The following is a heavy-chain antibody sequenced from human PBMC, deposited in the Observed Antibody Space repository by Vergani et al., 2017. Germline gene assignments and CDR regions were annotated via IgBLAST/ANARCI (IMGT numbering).Heavy chain of an antibody. D-gene: IGHD6-13*01. V-gene: IGHV3-48*02. Sequence: EVQLVESGGGLVQPGGSLRLSCAASGFTFSSYSMNWVRQAPGKGLEWVSYISSSSSTIYYADSVKGRFTISRENAKHSLYLQMNSLRDEDTAVYYCARDPSIAAAYIDAFDIWGQGTMVTVSS. CDR2: ISSSSSTI. CDR1: GFTFSSYS. CDR3: ARDPSIAAAYIDAFDI. J-gene: IGHJ3*02.